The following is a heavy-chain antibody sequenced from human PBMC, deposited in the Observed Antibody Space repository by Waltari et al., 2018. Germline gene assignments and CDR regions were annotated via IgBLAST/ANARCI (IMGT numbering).Heavy chain of an antibody. CDR2: INPNSGGT. J-gene: IGHJ3*02. Sequence: QVQLVQSGAEVKKPGASVKVSCKASGYTFTGYYMHWVRQAPGQGLEWMGRINPNSGGTNYAQKFQGRVTMTRDTSISTAYMELSRLRSDDTAVYYCARGEGGYSGSYLDAFDIWGQGTMVTVSS. V-gene: IGHV1-2*06. CDR3: ARGEGGYSGSYLDAFDI. D-gene: IGHD1-26*01. CDR1: GYTFTGYY.